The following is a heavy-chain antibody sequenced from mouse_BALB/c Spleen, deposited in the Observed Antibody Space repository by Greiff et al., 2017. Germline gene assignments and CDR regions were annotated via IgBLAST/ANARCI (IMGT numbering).Heavy chain of an antibody. D-gene: IGHD2-10*02. CDR1: GFSLTSYG. CDR2: IWSGGST. J-gene: IGHJ3*01. Sequence: VMLVESGPGLVQPSQSLSITCTVSGFSLTSYGVPWVRQSPGKGLEWLGVIWSGGSTDYNAAFISRLSISKDNSKSQVFFKMNSLQANDTAIYYCARKGYGKGGTSWFAYWGQGTLVTVSA. V-gene: IGHV2-2*02. CDR3: ARKGYGKGGTSWFAY.